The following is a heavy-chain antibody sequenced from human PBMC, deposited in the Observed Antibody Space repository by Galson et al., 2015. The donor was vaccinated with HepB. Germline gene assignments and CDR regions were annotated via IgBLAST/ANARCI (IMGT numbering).Heavy chain of an antibody. J-gene: IGHJ4*02. V-gene: IGHV3-23*01. Sequence: SLRLSCAASRFTFSSYAMSWVRQAPGKGLEWVSAIRGSGGSTYYADSVKGRFTISRDNSKNTLYLQMDSLRAEDTAVYYCAKPQGGVRPFDYWGQGTLVTVSS. CDR1: RFTFSSYA. D-gene: IGHD2-8*02. CDR2: IRGSGGST. CDR3: AKPQGGVRPFDY.